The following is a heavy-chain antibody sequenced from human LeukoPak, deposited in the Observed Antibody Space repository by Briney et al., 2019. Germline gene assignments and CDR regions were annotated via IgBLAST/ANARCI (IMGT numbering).Heavy chain of an antibody. J-gene: IGHJ4*02. D-gene: IGHD3-9*01. CDR1: GFTFSSYA. Sequence: GRSLRLSCAASGFTFSSYAIHWVRQAPGRGLEWVAVISYDGSNKYYADSVKGRFTISRDNSKNTLYLQMNSLRPEDTAVYYCAREGPGGYVGPYFDYWGQGTLVTVSS. CDR3: AREGPGGYVGPYFDY. CDR2: ISYDGSNK. V-gene: IGHV3-30-3*01.